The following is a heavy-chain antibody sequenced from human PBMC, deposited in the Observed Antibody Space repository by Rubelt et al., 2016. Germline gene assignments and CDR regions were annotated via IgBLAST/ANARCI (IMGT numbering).Heavy chain of an antibody. CDR2: IYHSGST. CDR3: ARRDDSSGYYQPPAFDI. Sequence: QVQLQESGPGLVKPSGTLSLTCAVSGGSISSSNWWSWVRQPPGKGLEWIGEIYHSGSTNYNPSLKLRFTISVATSKNQFSLKLSSVTAADTAVYYCARRDDSSGYYQPPAFDIWGQGTMVTVSS. V-gene: IGHV4-4*02. D-gene: IGHD3-22*01. J-gene: IGHJ3*02. CDR1: GGSISSSNW.